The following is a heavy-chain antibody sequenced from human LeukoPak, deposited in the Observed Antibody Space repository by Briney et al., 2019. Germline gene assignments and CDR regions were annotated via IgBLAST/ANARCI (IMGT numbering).Heavy chain of an antibody. CDR3: ARHVTISGPYDASDI. J-gene: IGHJ3*02. CDR1: GDSISSYY. V-gene: IGHV4-59*08. D-gene: IGHD5-24*01. Sequence: PSETLSLTCTVSGDSISSYYWSWIQQPPGKGLEWIGYIYYSGGTDYNPSLKSRVTKSVDTSKNQFSLKLRSVTAADTAVYYCARHVTISGPYDASDIWGQGTMVTVSP. CDR2: IYYSGGT.